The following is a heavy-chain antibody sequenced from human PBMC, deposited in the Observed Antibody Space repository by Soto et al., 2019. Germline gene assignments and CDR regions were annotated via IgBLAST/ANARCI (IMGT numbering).Heavy chain of an antibody. Sequence: QLVVSGGGLVKPGGSLRLSCAASGFTFSHAWMNWVRQAPGKGLEWVGRIKSKTEGGTIHYAAPVKGGLPISRDDSENTLYLQMNSLKTEDTAVYYCTASYRDYVGSAFDIWGQGTMVTVSS. CDR1: GFTFSHAW. CDR2: IKSKTEGGTI. V-gene: IGHV3-15*07. D-gene: IGHD4-17*01. CDR3: TASYRDYVGSAFDI. J-gene: IGHJ3*02.